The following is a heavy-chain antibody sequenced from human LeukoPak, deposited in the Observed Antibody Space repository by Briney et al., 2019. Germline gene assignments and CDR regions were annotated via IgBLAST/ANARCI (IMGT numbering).Heavy chain of an antibody. CDR1: GFTFSNYW. CDR2: ISSSSSTI. J-gene: IGHJ3*02. Sequence: GGSLRLSCAASGFTFSNYWMSWVRQAPGKGLEWVSYISSSSSTIYYADSVKGRFTISRDNAKNSLYLQMNSLRAEDTAVYYCARVGIVVVPADAFDIWGQGTMVTVSS. V-gene: IGHV3-48*01. D-gene: IGHD2-2*01. CDR3: ARVGIVVVPADAFDI.